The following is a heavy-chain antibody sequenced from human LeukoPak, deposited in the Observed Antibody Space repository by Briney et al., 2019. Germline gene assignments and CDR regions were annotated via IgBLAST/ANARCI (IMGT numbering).Heavy chain of an antibody. CDR2: MSGSGGRT. D-gene: IGHD6-13*01. Sequence: PGGSLRLSCAASGFTFVTYAMSWVRQAPGKGLEWVSTMSGSGGRTFYGDSVKGRFTISRDRSKNTLYLQMNSLRPEDTAVYYCAKEGSSWNVDYWGQGTLVTVSS. V-gene: IGHV3-23*01. CDR3: AKEGSSWNVDY. J-gene: IGHJ4*02. CDR1: GFTFVTYA.